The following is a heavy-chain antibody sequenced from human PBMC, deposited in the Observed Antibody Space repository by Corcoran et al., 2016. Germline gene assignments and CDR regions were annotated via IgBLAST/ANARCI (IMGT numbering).Heavy chain of an antibody. CDR2: IYYSGST. J-gene: IGHJ5*02. CDR1: GGSISSYY. V-gene: IGHV4-59*01. Sequence: QVQLQESGPGLVKPSETLSLTCIVSGGSISSYYWSWIRQPPGKGLEWIGYIYYSGSTNYNPSLKSRVTISVDTSKNQFSLKLSSVTAADTAVYYCARGGFSSSWYNWFDPWGQGTLVTVSS. D-gene: IGHD6-13*01. CDR3: ARGGFSSSWYNWFDP.